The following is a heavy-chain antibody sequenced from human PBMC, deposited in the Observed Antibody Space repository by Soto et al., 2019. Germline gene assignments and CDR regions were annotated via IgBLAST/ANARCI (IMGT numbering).Heavy chain of an antibody. CDR1: GGSMSSFY. Sequence: SETLSLTCTVSGGSMSSFYWSWIRLPPGKGLGWIGYIYYSGSTNYNPSLKSRVTISIDTSKNQFSLKLSSVTTADTAVYYCARGKADSSGFDYWGQGTLVTVSS. D-gene: IGHD3-22*01. CDR2: IYYSGST. V-gene: IGHV4-59*01. J-gene: IGHJ4*02. CDR3: ARGKADSSGFDY.